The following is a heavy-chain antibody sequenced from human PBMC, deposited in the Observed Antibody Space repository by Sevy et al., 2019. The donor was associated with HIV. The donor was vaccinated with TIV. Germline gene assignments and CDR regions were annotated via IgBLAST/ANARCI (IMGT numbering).Heavy chain of an antibody. J-gene: IGHJ6*02. Sequence: GSLRLSCATSGFTFSSYSMHWVRQAPGKGLEWVAVISYDGSNKYYADSVKGRFTISRDNSKNTLYLQMNSLRAEDTAVYYCARDRGSSSWYGDYYGMDVWGQGTTVTVSS. CDR2: ISYDGSNK. CDR3: ARDRGSSSWYGDYYGMDV. D-gene: IGHD6-13*01. CDR1: GFTFSSYS. V-gene: IGHV3-30-3*01.